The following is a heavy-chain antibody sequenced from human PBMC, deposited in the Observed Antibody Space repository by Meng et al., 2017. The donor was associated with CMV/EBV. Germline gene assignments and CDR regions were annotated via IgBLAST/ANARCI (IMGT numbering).Heavy chain of an antibody. D-gene: IGHD2-2*01. J-gene: IGHJ3*02. Sequence: GSLRLSCTVSGGSISSSSYYWGGIRQPPGKGLEGIGSINYRGSTYYNPSLKSRVTISVDTSKNQFSLKLSSVTAADTAVYYCARDPGADIVVVPAATDAFDIWGQGTMVT. CDR1: GGSISSSSYY. CDR3: ARDPGADIVVVPAATDAFDI. CDR2: INYRGST. V-gene: IGHV4-39*07.